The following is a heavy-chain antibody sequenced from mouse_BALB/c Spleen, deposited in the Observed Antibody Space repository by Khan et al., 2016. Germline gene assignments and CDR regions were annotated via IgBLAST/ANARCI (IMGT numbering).Heavy chain of an antibody. CDR2: IWAGGST. V-gene: IGHV2-9*02. CDR3: ARVRPYAMDS. D-gene: IGHD1-2*01. J-gene: IGHJ4*01. Sequence: QVQLKESGPGLVAPSQSLSITCTVSGFSLTSYGVHWVRQPPGKGLEWLGVIWAGGSTNYNSALMSRRSISKDNTKSQFFLKMNSLQTDDTAMYYCARVRPYAMDSWGQGTSVPVSS. CDR1: GFSLTSYG.